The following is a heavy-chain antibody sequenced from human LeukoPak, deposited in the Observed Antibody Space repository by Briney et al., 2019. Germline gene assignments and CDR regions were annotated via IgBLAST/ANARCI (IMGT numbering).Heavy chain of an antibody. CDR3: ARVRNGGYCSSTSYEFDY. D-gene: IGHD2-2*01. V-gene: IGHV3-66*03. Sequence: PGGSLRLSCAASGFTVSSNYMSWVRQAPGKGLEWVSVIYSCGSTYYADSVKGRFTISRDNSTHTLYLQINSLRAEDTAVYYCARVRNGGYCSSTSYEFDYWGQGTLVTVSS. CDR1: GFTVSSNY. J-gene: IGHJ4*02. CDR2: IYSCGST.